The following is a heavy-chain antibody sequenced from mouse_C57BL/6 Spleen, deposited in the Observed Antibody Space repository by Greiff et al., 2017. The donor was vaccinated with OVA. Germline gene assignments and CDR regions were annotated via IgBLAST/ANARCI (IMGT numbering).Heavy chain of an antibody. J-gene: IGHJ2*01. CDR3: AREGQLGPEGVFDY. Sequence: VKLQESGTELVKPGASVKLSCKASGYTFTSYWMHWVKQRPGQGLEWIGNINPSNGGTNYNEKFKSKATLTVDKSSSTAYMQLSSLTSEDSAVYYCAREGQLGPEGVFDYWGQGTTLTVSS. V-gene: IGHV1-53*01. D-gene: IGHD4-1*02. CDR1: GYTFTSYW. CDR2: INPSNGGT.